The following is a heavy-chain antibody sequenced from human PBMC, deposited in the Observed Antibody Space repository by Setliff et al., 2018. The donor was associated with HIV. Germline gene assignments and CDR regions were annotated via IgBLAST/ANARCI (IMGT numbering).Heavy chain of an antibody. Sequence: KPSETLSLTCTVSGGSISSYYWSWIRQPPGKGLEWIGYIYTSGSTKYNPSLKSRVTISLDTSKNQFSLNLSSVTAADTAVYYCARGEEDDTFDIWGHGTMVTVSS. CDR2: IYTSGST. CDR3: ARGEEDDTFDI. V-gene: IGHV4-59*01. J-gene: IGHJ3*02. CDR1: GGSISSYY.